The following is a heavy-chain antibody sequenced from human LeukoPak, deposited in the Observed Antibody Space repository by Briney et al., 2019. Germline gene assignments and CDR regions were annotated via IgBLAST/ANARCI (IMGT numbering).Heavy chain of an antibody. J-gene: IGHJ5*02. CDR2: IYYSGST. D-gene: IGHD3-3*01. CDR1: GGSISSGGYY. Sequence: SETLSLTCTVFGGSISSGGYYWSWIRQHPGKGLEWIGYIYYSGSTYYNPSLKSRVTISVDTSKNQFSLKLSSVTAADTAVYYCARYGTAVLRFLEWSKNWFDPWGQGALVTVSS. V-gene: IGHV4-31*03. CDR3: ARYGTAVLRFLEWSKNWFDP.